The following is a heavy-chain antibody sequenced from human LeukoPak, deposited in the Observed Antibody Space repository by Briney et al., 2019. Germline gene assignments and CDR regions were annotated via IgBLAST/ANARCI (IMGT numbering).Heavy chain of an antibody. V-gene: IGHV1-2*02. CDR3: AIDPEDYLDVFP. CDR1: GYTFTIYY. D-gene: IGHD4-11*01. CDR2: INPNGGGT. Sequence: ASVKVSCKASGYTFTIYYLHWLRQAPGQGPEWMGWINPNGGGTKYAQKFVGRVTMTWDTSTTTAYMELGSLKSDDTAVYYCAIDPEDYLDVFPWGQGTLVTVSS. J-gene: IGHJ4*02.